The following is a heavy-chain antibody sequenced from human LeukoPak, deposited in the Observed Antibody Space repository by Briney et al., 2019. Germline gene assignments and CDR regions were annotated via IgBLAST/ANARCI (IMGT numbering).Heavy chain of an antibody. Sequence: GGSLRLSCAASGFTFTSYRMNLVLQAPGKGLEWVSYISSSSTIYYADSVKGRFTISRDNAKNSLYLQVNSLRAEDTAIYYCARGGDNGYYYYYYMDVWGKGTTVTVSS. V-gene: IGHV3-48*01. D-gene: IGHD4-23*01. CDR1: GFTFTSYR. CDR2: ISSSSTI. J-gene: IGHJ6*03. CDR3: ARGGDNGYYYYYYMDV.